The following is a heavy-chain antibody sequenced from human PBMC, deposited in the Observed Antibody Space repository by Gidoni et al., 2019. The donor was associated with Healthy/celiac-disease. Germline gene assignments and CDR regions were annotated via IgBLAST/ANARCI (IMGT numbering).Heavy chain of an antibody. D-gene: IGHD6-13*01. CDR3: ARVGSSWTLLTDNWFDP. Sequence: QVQLQESGPGLVKPSETLSLTCTVSGYSISSGYYWGWIRQPPGKGLEWIGSIYHSGYTYYNPSLKSRVTISVDTSKNQFSLKLSAVTAADTAVYYCARVGSSWTLLTDNWFDPWGQGTLVTVSS. V-gene: IGHV4-38-2*02. CDR1: GYSISSGYY. CDR2: IYHSGYT. J-gene: IGHJ5*02.